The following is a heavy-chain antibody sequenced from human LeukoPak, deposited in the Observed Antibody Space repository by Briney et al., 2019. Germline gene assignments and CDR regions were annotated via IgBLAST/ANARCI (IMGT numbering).Heavy chain of an antibody. D-gene: IGHD3-22*01. CDR3: ARGDYYDSSGYVDY. CDR1: GFTFSSNG. CDR2: IQYDGSKK. V-gene: IGHV3-30*02. J-gene: IGHJ4*02. Sequence: GGSLRLSCVASGFTFSSNGMHWVRQAPGKGLEWVTFIQYDGSKKYYADSVKGRFTISRDNSKNTLYLEMNSLRAEDTAVYYCARGDYYDSSGYVDYWGQGTLVTVSS.